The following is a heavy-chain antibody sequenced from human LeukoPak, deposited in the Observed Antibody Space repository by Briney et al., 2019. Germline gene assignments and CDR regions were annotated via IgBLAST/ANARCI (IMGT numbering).Heavy chain of an antibody. CDR3: AISPAGAATGY. Sequence: GGSLRLSCAGSGFTFSSYWISWVRQAPGKGLEWVANINEDGSEKYYVDSVKGRFTISRDNAKNSLYLQMNSLRADDTAVYFCAISPAGAATGYWGQGTLVTVSS. D-gene: IGHD6-13*01. J-gene: IGHJ4*02. CDR1: GFTFSSYW. CDR2: INEDGSEK. V-gene: IGHV3-7*01.